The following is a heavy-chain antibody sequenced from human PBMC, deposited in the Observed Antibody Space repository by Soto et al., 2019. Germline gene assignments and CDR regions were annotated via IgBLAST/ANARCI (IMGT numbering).Heavy chain of an antibody. Sequence: SETLSLTCAVSGGSISSSNWCSWVRQPPGKGLEWIGEIYHSGSTNYNPSLKSRVTISVDKSKNQFSLKLSSVTAADTAVYYCARDNEQWLGYFDYWGQGTLVTVSS. CDR2: IYHSGST. CDR3: ARDNEQWLGYFDY. V-gene: IGHV4-4*02. J-gene: IGHJ4*02. CDR1: GGSISSSNW. D-gene: IGHD6-19*01.